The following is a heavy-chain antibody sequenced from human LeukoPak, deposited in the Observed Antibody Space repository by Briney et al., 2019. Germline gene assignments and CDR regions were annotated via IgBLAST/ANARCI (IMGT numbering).Heavy chain of an antibody. D-gene: IGHD1-26*01. CDR3: ASSGYSDY. J-gene: IGHJ4*02. CDR1: GGSFSGYY. V-gene: IGHV4-34*01. CDR2: INHSGST. Sequence: PSETLSLTCAVYGGSFSGYYWSWIRQPPGEGLEWIGEINHSGSTNYNPSLKSRVTISVDTSKNQFSLKLSSVTAADTAVYYCASSGYSDYWGQGTLVTVSS.